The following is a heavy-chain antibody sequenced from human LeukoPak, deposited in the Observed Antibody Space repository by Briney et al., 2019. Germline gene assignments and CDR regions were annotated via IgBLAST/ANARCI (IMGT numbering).Heavy chain of an antibody. V-gene: IGHV3-48*03. Sequence: PGGSLRLSCAASGFTFSSYAMSWVRQAPGKGLEWVSYISSSGSTIYYADSVKGRFTISRDNAKNSLYLQMNSLRAEDTAVYYCARATYYDSSGYWGVYYFDYWGQGTLVTVSS. D-gene: IGHD3-22*01. J-gene: IGHJ4*02. CDR1: GFTFSSYA. CDR2: ISSSGSTI. CDR3: ARATYYDSSGYWGVYYFDY.